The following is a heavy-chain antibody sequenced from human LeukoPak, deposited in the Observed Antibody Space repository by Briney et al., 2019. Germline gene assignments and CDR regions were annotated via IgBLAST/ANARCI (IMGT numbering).Heavy chain of an antibody. J-gene: IGHJ5*02. V-gene: IGHV4-39*07. CDR3: AATNIKAVAGSHNWFDP. CDR1: GGSISSSSYY. CDR2: IYYSGST. Sequence: PSETLSLTCTVSGGSISSSSYYWGWIRQPPGKGLEWIGSIYYSGSTYYNPSLKSRVTISVDTSKNQFSLKLSSVTAADTAVYYCAATNIKAVAGSHNWFDPWGQGTLVTVSS. D-gene: IGHD6-19*01.